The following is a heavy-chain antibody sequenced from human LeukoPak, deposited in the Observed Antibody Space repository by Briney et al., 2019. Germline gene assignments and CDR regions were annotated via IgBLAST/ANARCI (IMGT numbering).Heavy chain of an antibody. J-gene: IGHJ4*02. Sequence: SETLSLTCTVSGGSISTYYWSWIRQPPGKGLEWIGYIYYNGGTNYYPSLKSRVTISVDTSKNQFSLKLSSVTAADTAVYYCARTVRGDYVDYWGQGALVTVSS. CDR3: ARTVRGDYVDY. CDR2: IYYNGGT. D-gene: IGHD4-17*01. V-gene: IGHV4-59*01. CDR1: GGSISTYY.